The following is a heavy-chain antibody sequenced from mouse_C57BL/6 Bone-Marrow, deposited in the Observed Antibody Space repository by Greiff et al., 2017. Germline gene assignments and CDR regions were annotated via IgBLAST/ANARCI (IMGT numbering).Heavy chain of an antibody. Sequence: EVMLVESGGGLVKPGGSLKLSCAASGFTFSDYGMHWVRQAPEKGLEWVAYLSSGSSTIYYADTVKGRFTIYRDNAKNTLFLQMTRLRSEDTAMYYGARGDHYSNISYYAMDYWGQGTSVTGSS. D-gene: IGHD2-5*01. CDR1: GFTFSDYG. CDR2: LSSGSSTI. V-gene: IGHV5-17*01. CDR3: ARGDHYSNISYYAMDY. J-gene: IGHJ4*01.